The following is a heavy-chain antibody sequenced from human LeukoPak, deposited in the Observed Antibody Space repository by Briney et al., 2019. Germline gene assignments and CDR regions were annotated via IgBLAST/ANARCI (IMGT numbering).Heavy chain of an antibody. Sequence: GESLKISCKGSGYSFSTYWLAWVRQMPGKGLEWVGIIYAGDSDTTYSPSFQGQVTISADMSISTAYLQGSSLKASDTAMYYCARGYEAPYYYRDVWGKGTTVTVSS. CDR3: ARGYEAPYYYRDV. CDR1: GYSFSTYW. J-gene: IGHJ6*03. V-gene: IGHV5-51*01. CDR2: IYAGDSDT. D-gene: IGHD2-2*01.